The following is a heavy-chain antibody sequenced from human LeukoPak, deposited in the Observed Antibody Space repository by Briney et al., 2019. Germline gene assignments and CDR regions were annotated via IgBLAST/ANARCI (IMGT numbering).Heavy chain of an antibody. CDR1: GGSISSYY. D-gene: IGHD6-19*01. CDR3: ARDRSSGFDY. J-gene: IGHJ4*02. Sequence: SETLSLTCTVSGGSISSYYWSWIWQPPGKGLEWVGYIYYSGSTNYNPSLKSRVTISVDTSKNQFSLKLSSVTAADTAVYYCARDRSSGFDYWGQGTLVTVSS. CDR2: IYYSGST. V-gene: IGHV4-59*01.